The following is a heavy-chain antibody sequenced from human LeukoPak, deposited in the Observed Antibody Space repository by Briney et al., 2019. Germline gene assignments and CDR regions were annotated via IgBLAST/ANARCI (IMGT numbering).Heavy chain of an antibody. CDR1: GFTFSDYS. V-gene: IGHV3-7*03. CDR3: VRDIDHGDY. Sequence: GGSLRLSCGASGFTFSDYSMMWVRQAPGRGLEWLANIKQDGSEKYYVDSVRGRFTISRDNAKNSLYLQMNTLRAEDTAVYYCVRDIDHGDYWGQGTRVTVSS. J-gene: IGHJ4*02. D-gene: IGHD1-14*01. CDR2: IKQDGSEK.